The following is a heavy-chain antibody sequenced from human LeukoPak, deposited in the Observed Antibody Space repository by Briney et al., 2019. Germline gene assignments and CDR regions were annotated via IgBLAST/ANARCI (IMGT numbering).Heavy chain of an antibody. D-gene: IGHD3-10*01. V-gene: IGHV3-15*01. J-gene: IGHJ5*02. CDR2: IKSKTDGGTT. CDR1: GFTFSNAW. CDR3: TTRLLWFGELPNWFDP. Sequence: GGSLRLSCAASGFTFSNAWMSWVRQAPGKGPEWVGRIKSKTDGGTTDYAAPVKGRFTISRDDSKTTLYLQMNSLKTEDTAVYYCTTRLLWFGELPNWFDPWGQGTLVTVSS.